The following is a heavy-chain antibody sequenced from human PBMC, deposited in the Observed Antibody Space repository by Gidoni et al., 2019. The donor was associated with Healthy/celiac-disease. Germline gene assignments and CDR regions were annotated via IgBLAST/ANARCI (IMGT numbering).Heavy chain of an antibody. CDR2: ISWDGGST. V-gene: IGHV3-43*01. CDR3: AKGYCGGDCYYYYYYGMDV. D-gene: IGHD2-21*02. J-gene: IGHJ6*02. Sequence: EVQLVESGGVVVQPGGSLRLSCAASGFTFDDYTIHWVRQAPGKGLEWVSLISWDGGSTYYADSVKGRFTISRDNSKNSLYLQMNSLRTEDTALYYCAKGYCGGDCYYYYYYGMDVWGQGTTVTVSS. CDR1: GFTFDDYT.